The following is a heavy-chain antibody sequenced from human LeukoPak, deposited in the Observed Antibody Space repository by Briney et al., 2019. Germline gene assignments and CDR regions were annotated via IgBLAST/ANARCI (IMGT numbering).Heavy chain of an antibody. D-gene: IGHD6-13*01. J-gene: IGHJ6*02. CDR2: IWYDGSNK. CDR3: ARDGQQLAPYGMDV. V-gene: IGHV3-33*01. CDR1: GFTFSNHA. Sequence: GGALRLSCAASGFTFSNHAMHWVRQAPGKGLEWVAQIWYDGSNKYYADSVKGRFTISRDNSKNTLYLQMNSLRAEDTAVYSCARDGQQLAPYGMDVWGQGTTVTVS.